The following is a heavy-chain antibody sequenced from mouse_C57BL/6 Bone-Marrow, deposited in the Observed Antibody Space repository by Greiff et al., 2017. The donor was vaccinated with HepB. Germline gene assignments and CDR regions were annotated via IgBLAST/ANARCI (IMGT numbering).Heavy chain of an antibody. CDR2: IDPENGDT. CDR1: GFNIKDDY. CDR3: TSMITDYFDY. V-gene: IGHV14-4*01. J-gene: IGHJ2*01. D-gene: IGHD2-4*01. Sequence: VQLQQSGAELVRPGASVKLSCTASGFNIKDDYMHWVKQRPEQGLEWIGWIDPENGDTEYASKFQGKATITADPSSNTAYLQRSSLTSEDTAVYYCTSMITDYFDYWGQGTTLTVSS.